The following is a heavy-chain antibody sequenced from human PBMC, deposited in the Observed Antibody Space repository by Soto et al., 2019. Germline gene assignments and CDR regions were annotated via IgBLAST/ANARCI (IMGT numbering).Heavy chain of an antibody. V-gene: IGHV4-59*01. D-gene: IGHD3-22*01. Sequence: SETLSLTCTVSGGSISSYYWSWIRQPPGKGLEWIGYIYYSGSTNYNPSLKSRVTISVDTSKNQFSLKLSSVTAADTAVYYCAREGLPPSGYYVCCCDYSINWFAPWGQGTLVTVSS. CDR2: IYYSGST. J-gene: IGHJ5*02. CDR1: GGSISSYY. CDR3: AREGLPPSGYYVCCCDYSINWFAP.